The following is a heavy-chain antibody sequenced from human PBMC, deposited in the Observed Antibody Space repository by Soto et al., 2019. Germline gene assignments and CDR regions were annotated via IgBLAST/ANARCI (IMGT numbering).Heavy chain of an antibody. CDR3: ERLRPYSSIVQN. CDR1: GGSFSGYY. D-gene: IGHD6-13*01. J-gene: IGHJ4*02. V-gene: IGHV4-34*01. CDR2: INHSGST. Sequence: SETLSLTCAVYGGSFSGYYWSWIRQPPGKGLEWIGEINHSGSTRYNPSLESRVTISVDTSKNQFSLNLNSVTAADTAVYYCERLRPYSSIVQNWGQGALVTVSS.